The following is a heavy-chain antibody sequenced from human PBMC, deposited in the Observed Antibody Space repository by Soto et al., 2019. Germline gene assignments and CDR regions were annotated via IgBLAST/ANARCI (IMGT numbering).Heavy chain of an antibody. CDR2: ISTSSTYT. CDR1: GFTFSDSY. Sequence: QVQLVESGGGLVKPGGSLRLSCVASGFTFSDSYMIWIRQAPGKGPEWVSYISTSSTYTNYADSVKGRFTISRDNANNSLYLQMNSLRADDTAVYYCARDPDRGGAFDIWGQGTMVTVSS. J-gene: IGHJ3*02. D-gene: IGHD3-10*01. V-gene: IGHV3-11*06. CDR3: ARDPDRGGAFDI.